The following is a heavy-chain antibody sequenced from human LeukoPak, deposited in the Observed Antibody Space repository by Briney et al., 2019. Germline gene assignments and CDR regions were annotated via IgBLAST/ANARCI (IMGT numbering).Heavy chain of an antibody. J-gene: IGHJ4*02. CDR2: IYYSGST. V-gene: IGHV4-61*01. D-gene: IGHD6-13*01. CDR3: ARAAAGSLDY. Sequence: SETLSLTCTVSGGSVSSGSYYWSWIRQPPGTGLEWIGYIYYSGSTNYNPSLKSRVTISVDTSKNQFSLKLSSVTAADTAVYYCARAAAGSLDYWGQGTLVTVSS. CDR1: GGSVSSGSYY.